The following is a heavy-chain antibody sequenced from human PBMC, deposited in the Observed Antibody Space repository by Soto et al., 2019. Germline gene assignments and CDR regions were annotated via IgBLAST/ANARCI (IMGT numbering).Heavy chain of an antibody. Sequence: VQLLESGGGLVQPGGSLRLSCAASGFTFSSYAMSWVRQAPGMGLEWVSVISGSGYATYYADSVKGRFTVSRDNSNNTVYLQMNSIRAEDTAVYYCAKEETVLVNYYYYYGIDVWGQGTTVTVSS. V-gene: IGHV3-23*01. D-gene: IGHD4-17*01. J-gene: IGHJ6*02. CDR2: ISGSGYAT. CDR3: AKEETVLVNYYYYYGIDV. CDR1: GFTFSSYA.